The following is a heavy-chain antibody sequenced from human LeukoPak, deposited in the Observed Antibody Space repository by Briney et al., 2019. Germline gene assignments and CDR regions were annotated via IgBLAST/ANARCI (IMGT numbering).Heavy chain of an antibody. D-gene: IGHD3-3*01. J-gene: IGHJ3*02. Sequence: ASVKVSCKVSGYTFTNYAISWVRQAPGQGLEWMGGIIPIFGTANYAQKFQGRVTITADESTSTAYMELSSLRSEDTAVYYCARIFGVVTGAFDIWGQGTMVTVSS. CDR2: IIPIFGTA. CDR3: ARIFGVVTGAFDI. V-gene: IGHV1-69*13. CDR1: GYTFTNYA.